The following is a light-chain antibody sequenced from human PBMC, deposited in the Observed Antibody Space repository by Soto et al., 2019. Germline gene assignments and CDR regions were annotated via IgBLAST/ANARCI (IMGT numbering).Light chain of an antibody. V-gene: IGKV3-11*01. CDR1: QSVSSY. CDR2: DAS. J-gene: IGKJ1*01. CDR3: QQRSDWPLT. Sequence: EIFFTQSPAPLSFSPGERATLSCRASQSVSSYFAWYQQRPGQAPRLLIYDASNRATGIPARFSGSGSGTDFILTISSLEPEDFAVYYCQQRSDWPLTFGQGTKVDIK.